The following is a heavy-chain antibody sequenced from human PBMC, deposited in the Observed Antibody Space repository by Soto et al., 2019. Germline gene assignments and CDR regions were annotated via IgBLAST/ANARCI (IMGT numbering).Heavy chain of an antibody. J-gene: IGHJ4*02. Sequence: QLQLQESGSGLVKPSQTLSLTCAVSGGSISSSGYSWSWIRQPPGKGLEWIGYIYHSGSTYYNPSLKSRVTISLDRSKNQCSLKLNSVTAADTAVYYCASYGDYVTFDYWGQGTLVTVSS. CDR3: ASYGDYVTFDY. V-gene: IGHV4-30-2*01. CDR2: IYHSGST. CDR1: GGSISSSGYS. D-gene: IGHD4-17*01.